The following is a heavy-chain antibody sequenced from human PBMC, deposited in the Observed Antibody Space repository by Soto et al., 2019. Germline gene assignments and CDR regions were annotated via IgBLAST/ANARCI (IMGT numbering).Heavy chain of an antibody. CDR2: ISYDGSNK. D-gene: IGHD4-17*01. CDR1: GFTFSSYA. V-gene: IGHV3-30-3*01. CDR3: ARDGTDYGDYDAFDI. Sequence: SLRLSCAASGFTFSSYAMHWVRQAPGKGLEWVAVISYDGSNKYYADSVKGRFTISRDNSKNTLYLQMNSLRAEDTAVYYCARDGTDYGDYDAFDIWGQGTMVTVSS. J-gene: IGHJ3*02.